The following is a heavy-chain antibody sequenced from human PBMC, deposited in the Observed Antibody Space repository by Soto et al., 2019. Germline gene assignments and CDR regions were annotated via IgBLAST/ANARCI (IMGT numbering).Heavy chain of an antibody. D-gene: IGHD3-10*01. J-gene: IGHJ6*02. CDR3: ARRYYGSGSYRYYYYGMDV. Sequence: SETLSLTCTVSGGSIISYYWSWSRQPPGKGLEWIGYIYYSGSTNYNPSLKSRVTISVDTSKNQFSLKLSSVTAADTAVYYCARRYYGSGSYRYYYYGMDVWGQGTTVTVSS. CDR2: IYYSGST. CDR1: GGSIISYY. V-gene: IGHV4-59*01.